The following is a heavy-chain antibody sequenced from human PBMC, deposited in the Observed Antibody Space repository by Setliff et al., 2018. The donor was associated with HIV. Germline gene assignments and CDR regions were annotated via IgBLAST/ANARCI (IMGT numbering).Heavy chain of an antibody. CDR1: AYTFTNNF. Sequence: GASVKVSCKASAYTFTNNFIHWVRQAPGQGLEWMGWINPNSGGTNYAQKFQGWVTMTRDTSISTAYMELSRLRSDDTAVYYCARDRQDYSAGSYIYYFDYWGQGTLVTVSS. V-gene: IGHV1-2*04. CDR3: ARDRQDYSAGSYIYYFDY. D-gene: IGHD3-10*01. CDR2: INPNSGGT. J-gene: IGHJ4*02.